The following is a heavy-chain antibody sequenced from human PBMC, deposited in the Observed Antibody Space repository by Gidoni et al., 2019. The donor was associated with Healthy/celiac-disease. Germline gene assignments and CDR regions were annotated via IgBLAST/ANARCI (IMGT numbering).Heavy chain of an antibody. J-gene: IGHJ6*03. CDR3: AKDDSSSWYYYYYYMDV. CDR1: GFTFSSYG. CDR2: ISYDGSNK. Sequence: QVQLVESGGGVVQPGRSLRLSCAASGFTFSSYGMHWVRQAPGKGLEWVAVISYDGSNKYYADSVKGRFTISRDNSKNTLYLQMNSLRAEDTAVYYCAKDDSSSWYYYYYYMDVWGKGTTVTVSS. V-gene: IGHV3-30*18. D-gene: IGHD6-13*01.